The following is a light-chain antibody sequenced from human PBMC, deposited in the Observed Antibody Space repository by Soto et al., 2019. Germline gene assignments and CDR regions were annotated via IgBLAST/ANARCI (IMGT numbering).Light chain of an antibody. Sequence: EIVLTQSPGTLSLSPGERATLSCRASQSTSRSYIARYQQRPGQAPRVLIYGASIRATGIPDRFSGSGAGRDFTLNISRLEPEDFAVYYCQQYGSSPQTFGQGTKVDIK. CDR3: QQYGSSPQT. V-gene: IGKV3-20*01. CDR2: GAS. CDR1: QSTSRSY. J-gene: IGKJ1*01.